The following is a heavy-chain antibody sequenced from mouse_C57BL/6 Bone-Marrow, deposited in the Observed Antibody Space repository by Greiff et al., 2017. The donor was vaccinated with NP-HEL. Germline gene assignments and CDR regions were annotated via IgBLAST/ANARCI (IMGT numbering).Heavy chain of an antibody. D-gene: IGHD1-1*01. J-gene: IGHJ2*01. V-gene: IGHV1-64*01. CDR2: IHPNSGST. CDR1: GYTFTSYW. CDR3: ARFHYGSSPAY. Sequence: QVQLQQPGAELVKPGASVKLSCKASGYTFTSYWMHWVKQRPGQGLEWIGMIHPNSGSTNYNEKFKSKATLTVDKSSSTAYMQLSSLTSEDSAVYYCARFHYGSSPAYWGQGTTLTVSS.